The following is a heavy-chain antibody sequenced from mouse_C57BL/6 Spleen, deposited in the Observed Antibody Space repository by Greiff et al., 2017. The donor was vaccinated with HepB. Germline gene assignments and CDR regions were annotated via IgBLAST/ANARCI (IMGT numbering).Heavy chain of an antibody. CDR1: GYTFTDYY. CDR3: ARNYGNSDY. Sequence: VQLQQSGPELVKPGASVKISCKASGYTFTDYYMNWVKQSHGKSLEWIGDINPNNGGTSYNQKFKGKATLTVDKSSSTAYMELRSLTSEDSAVYYCARNYGNSDYWGQGTTLTVSS. J-gene: IGHJ2*01. D-gene: IGHD2-1*01. V-gene: IGHV1-26*01. CDR2: INPNNGGT.